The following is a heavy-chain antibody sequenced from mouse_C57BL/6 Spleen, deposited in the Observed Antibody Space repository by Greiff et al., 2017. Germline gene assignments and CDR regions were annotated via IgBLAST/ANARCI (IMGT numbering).Heavy chain of an antibody. J-gene: IGHJ3*01. CDR3: ARRADGYYLSY. CDR1: GYTFTDYN. Sequence: VQLKESGPELVKPGASVKIPCKASGYTFTDYNMDWVKQSHGKSLEWIGDINPNNGGTIYNQKFKGKATLTVDKSSSTAYMELRSLTSEDTAVYYCARRADGYYLSYWGQGTLVTVSA. CDR2: INPNNGGT. D-gene: IGHD2-3*01. V-gene: IGHV1-18*01.